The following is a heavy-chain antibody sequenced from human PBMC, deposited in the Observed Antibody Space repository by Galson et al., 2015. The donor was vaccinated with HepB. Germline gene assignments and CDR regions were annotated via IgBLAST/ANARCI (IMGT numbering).Heavy chain of an antibody. V-gene: IGHV3-23*01. CDR3: AKDATYYDYGDSYFDY. Sequence: LRLSCAASGFTFNTYAMSWVRQAPGKGLEWVAAISASGISTYYADSMRGRFTISRGNSKNTLYLQMNIVGAEDTAIYYCAKDATYYDYGDSYFDYWGQGTLVTVST. J-gene: IGHJ4*02. CDR1: GFTFNTYA. D-gene: IGHD4-17*01. CDR2: ISASGIST.